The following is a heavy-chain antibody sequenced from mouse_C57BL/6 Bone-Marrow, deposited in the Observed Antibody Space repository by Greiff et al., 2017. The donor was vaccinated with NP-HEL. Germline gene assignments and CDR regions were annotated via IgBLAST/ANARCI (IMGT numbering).Heavy chain of an antibody. CDR1: GYTFTSYW. CDR2: IDPSDSYT. Sequence: QVQLQQPGAELVKPGASVKLSCKASGYTFTSYWMQWVKQRPGQGLEWIGEIDPSDSYTNYNHKFKGKATLTVDTSASTAYMQISSLTSEDSAVYYCARKGGYLYAMDYWGQGTSVTVSS. CDR3: ARKGGYLYAMDY. D-gene: IGHD2-2*01. V-gene: IGHV1-50*01. J-gene: IGHJ4*01.